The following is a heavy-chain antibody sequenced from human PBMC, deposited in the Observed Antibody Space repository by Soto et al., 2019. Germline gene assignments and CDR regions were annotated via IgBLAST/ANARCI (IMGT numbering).Heavy chain of an antibody. V-gene: IGHV1-3*01. CDR3: AREALVAIFGVAQNWFDP. CDR2: INAGKGNT. J-gene: IGHJ5*02. CDR1: GYTFTRHA. Sequence: ASVKVSCNASGYTFTRHAIHLVRHAPGQRLEWMGWINAGKGNTQYSQRFQGRVSITRDTSANTAYMELSSLTSEDTAVYYCAREALVAIFGVAQNWFDPWGQGTLVTVSS. D-gene: IGHD3-3*01.